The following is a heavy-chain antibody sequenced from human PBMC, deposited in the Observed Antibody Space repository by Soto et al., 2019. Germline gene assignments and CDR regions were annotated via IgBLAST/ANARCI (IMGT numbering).Heavy chain of an antibody. CDR1: GYTFANYD. D-gene: IGHD3-22*01. Sequence: ASVKVSCKASGYTFANYDINWVRQATGQGLEWMGWMNPDSGNTGYAQKFQGRVTMPRNTSISTAYMELSSLRSEDTAVYYCARASYDSSGYYYGSCDYWGQGTLVTVSS. J-gene: IGHJ4*02. V-gene: IGHV1-8*01. CDR2: MNPDSGNT. CDR3: ARASYDSSGYYYGSCDY.